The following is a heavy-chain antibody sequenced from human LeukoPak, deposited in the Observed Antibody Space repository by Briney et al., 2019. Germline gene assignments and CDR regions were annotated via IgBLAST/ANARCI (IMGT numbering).Heavy chain of an antibody. CDR2: FDIEDAET. V-gene: IGHV1-24*01. D-gene: IGHD4-11*01. CDR3: VAEVIEVTMGDY. J-gene: IGHJ4*02. Sequence: GASVKVSCTVSGHSLTDLSIHWVRQAPGKGLEWMGGFDIEDAETIYGQEFEGRVIMTEDTATETAYMELSSLKYEDTAVYYCVAEVIEVTMGDYWGQGTLVTVSS. CDR1: GHSLTDLS.